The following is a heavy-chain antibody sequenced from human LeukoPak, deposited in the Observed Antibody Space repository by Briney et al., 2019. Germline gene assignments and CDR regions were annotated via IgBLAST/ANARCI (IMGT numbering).Heavy chain of an antibody. CDR3: ARRFGDDAFDI. D-gene: IGHD3-10*01. CDR2: IWYDGSNK. CDR1: GFTFSSYG. J-gene: IGHJ3*02. V-gene: IGHV3-33*01. Sequence: GGSLRLSCAASGFTFSSYGMHWVRQAPGKGLEWGAVIWYDGSNKYYTDSVKGRFTISRDNSKNTLNLQMNSLRAEDTAVYYCARRFGDDAFDIWGQGTVVTVSS.